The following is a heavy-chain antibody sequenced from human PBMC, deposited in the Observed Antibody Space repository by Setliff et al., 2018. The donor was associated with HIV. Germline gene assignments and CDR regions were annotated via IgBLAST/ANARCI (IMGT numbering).Heavy chain of an antibody. CDR1: GGTLSNYV. CDR3: ARVPSPFVQEGYFDD. Sequence: ASVKVSCKTSGGTLSNYVITWVRQAPGQGLEWMGMIIPMYNIPAYAQKFQGRVTFTADESTSTAYMELSSLSSEDTAVYYCARVPSPFVQEGYFDDWGQGTLVTVSS. V-gene: IGHV1-69*13. CDR2: IIPMYNIP. D-gene: IGHD3-3*01. J-gene: IGHJ4*01.